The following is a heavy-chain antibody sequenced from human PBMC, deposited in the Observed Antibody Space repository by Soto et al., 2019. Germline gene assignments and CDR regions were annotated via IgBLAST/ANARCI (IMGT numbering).Heavy chain of an antibody. CDR2: IIPIFGTA. CDR3: ARVVRGVITPYNWFDP. D-gene: IGHD3-10*01. V-gene: IGHV1-69*13. Sequence: SVKVSCKASGGTFSIYAISWVLQAPGQGLEWMGGIIPIFGTANYAQKFQGRVTITADESTSAAYMELSSLRSEDTAVYYCARVVRGVITPYNWFDPWGQGTLVTVSS. J-gene: IGHJ5*02. CDR1: GGTFSIYA.